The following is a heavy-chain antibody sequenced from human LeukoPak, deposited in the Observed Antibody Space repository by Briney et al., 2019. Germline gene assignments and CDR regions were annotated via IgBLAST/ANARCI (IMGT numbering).Heavy chain of an antibody. D-gene: IGHD3-22*01. CDR3: ARVRDDSSGYYPPYYYFDY. CDR1: GFTFDDYA. Sequence: GRSLRLSCAASGFTFDDYAMHWVRQAPGKGLEWVSGISWNSGSIGYADSVKGRFTISRDNAKNSLYLQMNSLRAEDTAVYYCARVRDDSSGYYPPYYYFDYWGQGTLVTVSS. V-gene: IGHV3-9*01. CDR2: ISWNSGSI. J-gene: IGHJ4*02.